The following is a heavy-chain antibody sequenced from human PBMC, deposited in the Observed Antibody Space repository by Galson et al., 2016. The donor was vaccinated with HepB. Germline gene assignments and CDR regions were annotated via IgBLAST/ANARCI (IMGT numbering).Heavy chain of an antibody. J-gene: IGHJ4*02. CDR2: ISYDGSNK. CDR3: AKGGSVYDPTFDY. D-gene: IGHD5/OR15-5a*01. Sequence: SLRLSCAASGFTFSSYGMHWVRQAPGKGLEWVAVISYDGSNKYYADSVKGRFTISRDTSKNTLYLEMNSLRSEDTAVYYCAKGGSVYDPTFDYWGQGTLVTVSS. CDR1: GFTFSSYG. V-gene: IGHV3-30*18.